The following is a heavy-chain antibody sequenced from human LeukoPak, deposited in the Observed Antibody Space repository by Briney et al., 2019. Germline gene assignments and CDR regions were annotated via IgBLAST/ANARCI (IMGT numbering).Heavy chain of an antibody. CDR3: AREKYDFWSGYPTPSTHYFDY. CDR1: GGTFTSYA. Sequence: SVKVSCKASGGTFTSYAISWVRQAHGQGREWMGRIITIFGRGNYAQKFQGRVTITTDESTSTAYMELSSLRSEDTAVYYCAREKYDFWSGYPTPSTHYFDYWGQGTLVTVSS. D-gene: IGHD3-3*01. CDR2: IITIFGRG. J-gene: IGHJ4*02. V-gene: IGHV1-69*05.